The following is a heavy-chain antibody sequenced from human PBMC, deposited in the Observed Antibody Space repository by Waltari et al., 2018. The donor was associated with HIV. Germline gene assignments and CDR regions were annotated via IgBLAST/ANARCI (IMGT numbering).Heavy chain of an antibody. Sequence: QVQLVQSGAEVKKPGASVKVSCQAFVYIFISYYMHWARQAPGQRLEWMGIINPSGGSTTYAQKFQGRVTMTRDTSTSTVYMELSSLRSEDTAVYYCARGVPVDTAMGKYYYHALDVWGQGTTVTVSS. CDR3: ARGVPVDTAMGKYYYHALDV. CDR2: INPSGGST. J-gene: IGHJ6*02. V-gene: IGHV1-46*01. D-gene: IGHD5-18*01. CDR1: VYIFISYY.